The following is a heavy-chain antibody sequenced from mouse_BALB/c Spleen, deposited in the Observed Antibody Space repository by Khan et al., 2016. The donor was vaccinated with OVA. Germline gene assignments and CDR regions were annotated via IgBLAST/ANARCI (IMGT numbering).Heavy chain of an antibody. J-gene: IGHJ3*01. CDR1: GFTFSNYA. CDR2: ISSGDST. V-gene: IGHV5-6-5*01. Sequence: VDLVESGGGLVKPGGSLKLSCAASGFTFSNYAMSWVRQSPEKRLEWVASISSGDSTYYQDSVKGRFTISRDNARNILYLQMSSLRSEDTAMYYCARDYWFAYWGQGTLVTVSA. CDR3: ARDYWFAY.